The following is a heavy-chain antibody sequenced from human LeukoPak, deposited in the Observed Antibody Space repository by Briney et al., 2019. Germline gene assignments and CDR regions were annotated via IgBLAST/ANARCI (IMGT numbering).Heavy chain of an antibody. V-gene: IGHV3-53*04. CDR2: IYSGGST. CDR1: GFTVSSNY. J-gene: IGHJ4*02. CDR3: AKGNYDFWSGYPGLSYFDY. Sequence: PGGSLRLSCAASGFTVSSNYMSWVRQAPGKGLEWVSVIYSGGSTYYADSVKGRFTISRHNSKNTLYLQMNSLRAEDTAVYYCAKGNYDFWSGYPGLSYFDYWGQGTLVTVSS. D-gene: IGHD3-3*01.